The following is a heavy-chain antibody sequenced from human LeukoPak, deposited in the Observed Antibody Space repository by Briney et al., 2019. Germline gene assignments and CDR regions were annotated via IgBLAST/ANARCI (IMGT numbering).Heavy chain of an antibody. Sequence: SETLSLTCTVSGGSISSYYWSWIRQPPGKGLEWIGSIYSSGSTNYNPSLKSRVTISVDTSKNQFSLKLSSVTAANTAVYYCARTNSENYDILTGYSNWFDPWGQGTLVTVSS. D-gene: IGHD3-9*01. J-gene: IGHJ5*02. CDR2: IYSSGST. CDR3: ARTNSENYDILTGYSNWFDP. CDR1: GGSISSYY. V-gene: IGHV4-59*01.